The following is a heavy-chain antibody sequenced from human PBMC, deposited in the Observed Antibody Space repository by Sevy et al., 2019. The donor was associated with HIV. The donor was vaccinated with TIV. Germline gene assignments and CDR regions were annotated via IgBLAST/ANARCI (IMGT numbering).Heavy chain of an antibody. CDR1: GFTVSNYW. J-gene: IGHJ4*02. CDR3: ARDKNSAMVTPFDF. CDR2: IKEDGKET. D-gene: IGHD5-18*01. Sequence: GGSLRLSCAASGFTVSNYWMNWVRQAPGMGLEWVAKIKEDGKETYYVDSVKGRFTISRDNAKNSLYLQMTSLRAEDTAVYYCARDKNSAMVTPFDFWGQGTLVTVSS. V-gene: IGHV3-7*03.